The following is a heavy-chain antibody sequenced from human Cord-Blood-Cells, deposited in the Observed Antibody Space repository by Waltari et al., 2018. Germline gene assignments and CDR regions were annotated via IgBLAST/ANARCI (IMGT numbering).Heavy chain of an antibody. Sequence: QVQLVQSGAEVKKPGASVKVSCKASGYTFTSYVISWVRQALGQGLEWMGWTSAYNGNTNNAQKLQGRVTMTTDTSTSTAYMELRSLRSDDTAVYYCASHYQYSSGWYENDYWGQGTLVTVSS. V-gene: IGHV1-18*01. J-gene: IGHJ4*02. CDR3: ASHYQYSSGWYENDY. CDR1: GYTFTSYV. CDR2: TSAYNGNT. D-gene: IGHD6-19*01.